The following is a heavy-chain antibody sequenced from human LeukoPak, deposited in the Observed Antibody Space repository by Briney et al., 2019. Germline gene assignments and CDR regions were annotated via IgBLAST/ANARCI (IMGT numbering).Heavy chain of an antibody. J-gene: IGHJ4*02. Sequence: ASVKVSCKASGYTFTSYDINWVRQATGQGLEWMGWMNPNSGNTGYAQKFQGRVTMTRNTSISTAYMELSSLRSEDTAVYYCARGMGCSGGSCSDYWGQGTLVTVSS. D-gene: IGHD2-15*01. V-gene: IGHV1-8*01. CDR1: GYTFTSYD. CDR3: ARGMGCSGGSCSDY. CDR2: MNPNSGNT.